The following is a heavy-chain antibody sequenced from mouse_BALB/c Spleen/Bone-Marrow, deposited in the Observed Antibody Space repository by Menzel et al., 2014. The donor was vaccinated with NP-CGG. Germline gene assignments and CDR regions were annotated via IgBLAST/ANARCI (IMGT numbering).Heavy chain of an antibody. Sequence: VQLTDSGPELVKPGASVTMSCQASRYTFPSYVLHWGRQKPGQAIEWIGFMNPFNDGTKYNEKFKVKATLTSDKSTSTAYMELSSLTSEDSAVYYFAREVVGTDYFDYLGQGTTLTVSS. V-gene: IGHV1-14*01. CDR1: RYTFPSYV. CDR3: AREVVGTDYFDY. D-gene: IGHD1-1*01. J-gene: IGHJ2*01. CDR2: MNPFNDGT.